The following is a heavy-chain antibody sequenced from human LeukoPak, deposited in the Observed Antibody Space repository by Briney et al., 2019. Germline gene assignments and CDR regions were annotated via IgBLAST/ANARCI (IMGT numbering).Heavy chain of an antibody. CDR1: GGSFSAYY. J-gene: IGHJ4*03. CDR2: VNHRGDT. Sequence: PSETLSLTCAVYGGSFSAYYWSWIRQSPGKGLQWIAEVNHRGDTNYNPSVKGRVTISVDTSKNQFSLKVTSLTAADTAVYHCARGPTISETGYFDYWGQGTLVTVSS. D-gene: IGHD1-1*01. CDR3: ARGPTISETGYFDY. V-gene: IGHV4-34*01.